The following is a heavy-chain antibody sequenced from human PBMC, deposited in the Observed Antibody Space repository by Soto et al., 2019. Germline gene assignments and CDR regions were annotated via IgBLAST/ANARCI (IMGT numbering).Heavy chain of an antibody. J-gene: IGHJ3*02. CDR2: IYYSGST. V-gene: IGHV4-59*01. Sequence: SETLSLTCTVSGGSISSYYWSWIRQPPGKGLEWIGYIYYSGSTNYNPSLKSRVPISVDTSKNQFSLKLSSVTAADTAVYYCARESQKLLWFGELLNDAFDIWGQGTMVTVSS. CDR3: ARESQKLLWFGELLNDAFDI. CDR1: GGSISSYY. D-gene: IGHD3-10*01.